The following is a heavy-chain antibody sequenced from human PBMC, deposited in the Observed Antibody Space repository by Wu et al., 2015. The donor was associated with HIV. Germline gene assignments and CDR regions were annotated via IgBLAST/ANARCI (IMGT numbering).Heavy chain of an antibody. Sequence: VQLVQSGAEVKKPGASVKVSCKASGYTFTSYDINWVRQATGQGLEWMGWMNPNSGNTGYAQKFQGRVTMTRNTSISTAYMELSSLRSEDTAVYYCARPGEMYSSSWYWFDPWGQGTLVTVSS. CDR3: ARPGEMYSSSWYWFDP. CDR1: GYTFTSYD. J-gene: IGHJ5*02. V-gene: IGHV1-8*01. D-gene: IGHD6-13*01. CDR2: MNPNSGNT.